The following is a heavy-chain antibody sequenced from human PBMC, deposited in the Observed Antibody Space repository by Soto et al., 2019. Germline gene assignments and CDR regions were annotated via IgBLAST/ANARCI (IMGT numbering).Heavy chain of an antibody. J-gene: IGHJ4*02. Sequence: EVQLVESGGGLVQPGGSLRLSCAASGFTFSNYLMHWGRQAPGEGLVWVSRIKTDGSSTSYAESVKGRFTISRDTAKNTMYRQMNSLRAEDTAVYYCARVGVGHYEFDYWGQGTLVAVSS. V-gene: IGHV3-74*01. CDR2: IKTDGSST. CDR1: GFTFSNYL. CDR3: ARVGVGHYEFDY. D-gene: IGHD3-16*01.